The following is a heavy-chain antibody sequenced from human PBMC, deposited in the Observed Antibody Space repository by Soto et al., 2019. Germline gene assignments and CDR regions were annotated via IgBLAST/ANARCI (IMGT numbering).Heavy chain of an antibody. V-gene: IGHV3-7*03. D-gene: IGHD4-4*01. Sequence: LRLSCEASGFTFSGYWMSWVRQAPGKGLEWVADIKHDGSVQYYVDSVKGRLTISRDNAKKQLYLQMNGLRAEDTALYYCARAPYSNAWYRFDLWGQGTLVTVSS. CDR3: ARAPYSNAWYRFDL. J-gene: IGHJ4*02. CDR1: GFTFSGYW. CDR2: IKHDGSVQ.